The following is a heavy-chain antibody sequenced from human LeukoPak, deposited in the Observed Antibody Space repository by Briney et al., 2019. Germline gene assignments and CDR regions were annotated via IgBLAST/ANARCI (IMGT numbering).Heavy chain of an antibody. D-gene: IGHD1-26*01. CDR2: IHYRGTT. CDR3: ATLIVGTTYFDY. J-gene: IGHJ4*02. Sequence: PSETLSLTCAVHGESFSGYYWTWIRQPPGKGLEWIGEIHYRGTTNYNPSFKSRVTVSADASRNQSSLNLTSVTAADTAIYYCATLIVGTTYFDYWGQGSLVTVSS. CDR1: GESFSGYY. V-gene: IGHV4-34*01.